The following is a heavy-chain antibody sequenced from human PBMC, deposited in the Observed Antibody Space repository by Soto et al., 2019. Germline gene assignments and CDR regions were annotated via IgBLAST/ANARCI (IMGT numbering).Heavy chain of an antibody. Sequence: PGGSLRLSCAASGFTFSSYAMHWVRQAPGKGLEWVAVISYDGSNKYYADSVKGRFTISRDNSKNTLYLQMNSLRAEGTAVYYCARGPDYGDYDYWGQGTLVTVSS. CDR2: ISYDGSNK. J-gene: IGHJ4*02. V-gene: IGHV3-30-3*01. D-gene: IGHD4-17*01. CDR3: ARGPDYGDYDY. CDR1: GFTFSSYA.